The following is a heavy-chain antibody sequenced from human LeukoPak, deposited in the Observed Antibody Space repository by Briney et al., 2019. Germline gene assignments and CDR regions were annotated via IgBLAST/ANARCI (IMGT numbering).Heavy chain of an antibody. CDR3: ARDQGSFDY. CDR2: IHSDGIGT. V-gene: IGHV3-74*01. Sequence: PGGSLRLSCAASGFTCSTYWMHWIRQAPGKGLVWVSRIHSDGIGTSYADSVRGRFTISRDNAKNTLYLQMNSLRAEDTAVYYCARDQGSFDYWGQGTLVTVSS. J-gene: IGHJ4*02. CDR1: GFTCSTYW.